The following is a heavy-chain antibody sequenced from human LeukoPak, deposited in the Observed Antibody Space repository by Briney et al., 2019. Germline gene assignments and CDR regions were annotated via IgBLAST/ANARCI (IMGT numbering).Heavy chain of an antibody. Sequence: SVKVSCTASGGTFSSYAISWVRQAPGQGLEWMGGIIPIFGTANYAQKFQGRVTIIADESTSTAYMELSSLRSEDTAVYYCARAQFPGIAAAGTAGYWGQGTLVTVSS. CDR3: ARAQFPGIAAAGTAGY. CDR2: IIPIFGTA. D-gene: IGHD6-13*01. J-gene: IGHJ4*02. CDR1: GGTFSSYA. V-gene: IGHV1-69*13.